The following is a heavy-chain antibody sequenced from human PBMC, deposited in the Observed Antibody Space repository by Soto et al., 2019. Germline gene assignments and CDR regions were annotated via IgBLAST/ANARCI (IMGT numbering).Heavy chain of an antibody. V-gene: IGHV4-59*01. CDR1: GGSISSYY. CDR3: AREADTAMVGDYYYYYMDV. CDR2: IYYSGST. Sequence: SETLSLTCTVSGGSISSYYWSWIRQPPGKGLEWIGYIYYSGSTNYNPSLKSRVTISVDTSKNQFSLKLSSVTAADTAVYYCAREADTAMVGDYYYYYMDVWGKGTTVTVSS. D-gene: IGHD5-18*01. J-gene: IGHJ6*03.